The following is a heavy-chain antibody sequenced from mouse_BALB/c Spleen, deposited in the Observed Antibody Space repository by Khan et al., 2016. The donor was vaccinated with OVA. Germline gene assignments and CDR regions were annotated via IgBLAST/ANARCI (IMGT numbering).Heavy chain of an antibody. J-gene: IGHJ2*01. V-gene: IGHV5-6-4*01. Sequence: EVELVESGGGLVKPGGSLKLSCAASGFAFSSYSMSWVRQTPEKRLEWVATITRGGSYTYYPDSVKGRFTISSDNAKNTLYLQMSSLKSEDTAMYYCTRERNYYGSSFYFDYWGQGTTLTVSS. CDR2: ITRGGSYT. CDR1: GFAFSSYS. CDR3: TRERNYYGSSFYFDY. D-gene: IGHD1-1*01.